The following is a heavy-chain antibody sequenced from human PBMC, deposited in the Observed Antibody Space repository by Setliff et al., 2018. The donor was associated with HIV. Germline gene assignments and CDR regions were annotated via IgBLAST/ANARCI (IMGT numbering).Heavy chain of an antibody. J-gene: IGHJ2*01. CDR2: IHHSVTT. D-gene: IGHD3-22*01. Sequence: SETLSLTCIVSGASISYNTWSWIRQPPGKGLQWIGFIHHSVTTSYNPSLKSRVTISLDTSKNQLSLKLTSVTAADTAVYYCASDISVFYDNDGYEYFDLWGRGTLVTVSS. CDR3: ASDISVFYDNDGYEYFDL. V-gene: IGHV4-59*01. CDR1: GASISYNT.